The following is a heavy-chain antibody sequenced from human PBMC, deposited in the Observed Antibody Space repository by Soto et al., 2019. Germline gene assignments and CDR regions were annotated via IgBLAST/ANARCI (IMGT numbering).Heavy chain of an antibody. D-gene: IGHD3-3*01. J-gene: IGHJ6*02. V-gene: IGHV1-2*04. CDR3: ARSPTWRSGGMDV. Sequence: QVQLVQSGAEVKKPGASVKVSCTASGYTFTGYYMHWVRQAPGQGIEWMGWINPNSGGTNYAQKFQGWVTMTRDTSISTAYMELRRLRSDETAVYYCARSPTWRSGGMDVWGHGTTVTVYS. CDR2: INPNSGGT. CDR1: GYTFTGYY.